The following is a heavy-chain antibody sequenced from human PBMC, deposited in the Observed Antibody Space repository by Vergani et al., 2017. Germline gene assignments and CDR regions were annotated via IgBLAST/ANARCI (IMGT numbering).Heavy chain of an antibody. CDR3: ARDSRGGALLDAFDI. CDR1: GFTFSSYW. Sequence: EVQLVESGGGLVQPGGSLRLSCAASGFTFSSYWMSWVRQAPGKGLEWVANIKQDGSEKYYVDSVKGRFTISRDNAKNSLYLQMNSLRAEDTAVYYCARDSRGGALLDAFDIWGQGTMVTVSS. CDR2: IKQDGSEK. V-gene: IGHV3-7*01. D-gene: IGHD1-26*01. J-gene: IGHJ3*02.